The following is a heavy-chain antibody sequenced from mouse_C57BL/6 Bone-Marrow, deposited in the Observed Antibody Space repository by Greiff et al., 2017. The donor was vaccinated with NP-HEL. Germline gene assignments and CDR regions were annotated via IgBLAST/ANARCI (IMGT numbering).Heavy chain of an antibody. CDR1: GFTFSSYG. Sequence: DVQLQESGGDLVKPGGSLKLSCAASGFTFSSYGMSWVRQTPDQRLEWVATISSGGSYTYYQDSVKGRFTISRDNAKNTLYLQMSSLKSEDTAMYYCASPYDYDVAWFAYWGQGTLVTVSA. J-gene: IGHJ3*01. CDR2: ISSGGSYT. V-gene: IGHV5-6*01. D-gene: IGHD2-4*01. CDR3: ASPYDYDVAWFAY.